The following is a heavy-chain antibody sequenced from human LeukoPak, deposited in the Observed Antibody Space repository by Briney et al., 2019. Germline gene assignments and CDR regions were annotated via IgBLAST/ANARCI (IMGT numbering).Heavy chain of an antibody. J-gene: IGHJ4*02. D-gene: IGHD3-3*01. CDR2: INPSGGST. V-gene: IGHV1-46*01. CDR3: ATGSYSVPDY. Sequence: ASVKVSRKASGYTFTSYAMNWVRQAPGQGLEWMGIINPSGGSTSYAQKFQGRVTMTRDTSTSTVYMELSSLRSEDTAVYYCATGSYSVPDYWGQGTLVTVSS. CDR1: GYTFTSYA.